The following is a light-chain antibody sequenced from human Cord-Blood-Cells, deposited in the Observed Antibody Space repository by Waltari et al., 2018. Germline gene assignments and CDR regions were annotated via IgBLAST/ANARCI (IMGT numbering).Light chain of an antibody. V-gene: IGKV3-15*01. CDR1: QSVSSN. J-gene: IGKJ4*01. CDR3: QQYNNWPLT. Sequence: EIVMTQSPATLSVSPGERATLSCRASQSVSSNLAWYQQKPGPAPRLLIDGASTRATGIPARFSGSGSGTEFTLTISSLQSEDFAVYYCQQYNNWPLTFGGGTKVEIK. CDR2: GAS.